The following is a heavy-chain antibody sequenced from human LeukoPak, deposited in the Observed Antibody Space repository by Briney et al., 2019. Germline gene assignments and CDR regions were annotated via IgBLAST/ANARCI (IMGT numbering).Heavy chain of an antibody. D-gene: IGHD3-10*01. J-gene: IGHJ4*02. V-gene: IGHV3-15*01. Sequence: GGSLRLSCAASGFTFSNAWMSWVRQAPGKGLEWVGRIKSKTDGGTTDYAAPVKGRFTISRDDSKNTLYLQMNSLKTEDTAVYYCTTDRGAGTYYYGSGSLGFGEWGQGTLVTVSS. CDR1: GFTFSNAW. CDR2: IKSKTDGGTT. CDR3: TTDRGAGTYYYGSGSLGFGE.